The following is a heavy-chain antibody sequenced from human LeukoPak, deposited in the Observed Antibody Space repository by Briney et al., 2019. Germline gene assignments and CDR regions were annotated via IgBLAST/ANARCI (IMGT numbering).Heavy chain of an antibody. CDR1: GGSISSGGYY. CDR3: ARVLSPYYYDSSGYYADDAFDI. J-gene: IGHJ3*02. V-gene: IGHV4-31*03. D-gene: IGHD3-22*01. CDR2: IYYSGST. Sequence: SETLSLTCTVSGGSISSGGYYWSWIRQHPGEGLEWIGYIYYSGSTYYNPSLKSRVTISVDTSKNQFSLKLSSVTAADTAVYYCARVLSPYYYDSSGYYADDAFDIWGQGTMVTVSS.